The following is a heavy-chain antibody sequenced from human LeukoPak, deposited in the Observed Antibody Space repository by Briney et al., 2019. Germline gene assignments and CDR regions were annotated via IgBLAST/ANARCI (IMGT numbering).Heavy chain of an antibody. CDR1: GGSFSGYY. Sequence: LSLTCAVYGGSFSGYYWSWIRQPPGKGLEWVAIISYDGSNEYYADSVKGRFTISRDNSKNTLYLQMNSLRAEDTAVYYCARDSYYDSSGYGGSVGWGQGTLVTVSS. J-gene: IGHJ4*02. CDR3: ARDSYYDSSGYGGSVG. D-gene: IGHD3-22*01. CDR2: ISYDGSNE. V-gene: IGHV3-30*03.